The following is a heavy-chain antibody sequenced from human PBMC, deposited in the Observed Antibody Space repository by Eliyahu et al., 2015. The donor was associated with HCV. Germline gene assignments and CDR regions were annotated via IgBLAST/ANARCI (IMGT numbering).Heavy chain of an antibody. V-gene: IGHV1-69*01. CDR1: GGSFXXYA. CDR2: VIPVSATP. Sequence: QVQLVQSGAXMRKPGSSVRVSCTASGGSFXXYAIXWVRQAPGQGLXWMGGVIPVSATPNYAQSFQGRVTITADESTSTAYMELSSLRYEDTAVYYCARGLTYFDTVTGLSPYFFDTWGQGTLVTVSS. D-gene: IGHD3-9*01. CDR3: ARGLTYFDTVTGLSPYFFDT. J-gene: IGHJ4*02.